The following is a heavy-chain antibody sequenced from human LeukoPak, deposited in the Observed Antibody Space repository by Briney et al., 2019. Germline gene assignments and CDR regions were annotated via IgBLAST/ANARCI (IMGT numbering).Heavy chain of an antibody. CDR2: ISGSGGST. CDR3: ASNRGVSQLYHRKDV. Sequence: PGGSLRLSCAASGFTFSSYAMSWVRQAPGKGLEWVSAISGSGGSTYYADSVKGRFTISRDNSKNTLYLQMNSLRAEDTAVYYFASNRGVSQLYHRKDVWGQGTTVTVSS. V-gene: IGHV3-23*01. J-gene: IGHJ6*02. D-gene: IGHD3-10*01. CDR1: GFTFSSYA.